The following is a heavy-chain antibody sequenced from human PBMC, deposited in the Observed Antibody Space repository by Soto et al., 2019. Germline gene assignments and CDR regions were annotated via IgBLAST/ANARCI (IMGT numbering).Heavy chain of an antibody. V-gene: IGHV4-59*12. J-gene: IGHJ5*01. D-gene: IGHD3-3*01. CDR2: IYYDGTA. CDR3: ARVLFGRGNWFDP. Sequence: SETLSLTCTVSGDSISSYSWSWIRQPPGKGLEWVGYIYYDGTARHNPSLKSRVTISLETSRSQFSLRLSSVTAADTAVYYCARVLFGRGNWFDPWGQGTTVTVSS. CDR1: GDSISSYS.